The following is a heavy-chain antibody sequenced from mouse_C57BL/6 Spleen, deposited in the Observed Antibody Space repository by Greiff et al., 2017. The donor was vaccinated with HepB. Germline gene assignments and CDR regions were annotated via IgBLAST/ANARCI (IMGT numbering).Heavy chain of an antibody. Sequence: VQLQQPGAELVRPGSSVKLSCKASGYTFTSYWMHWVKQRPLQGLEWIGNIDPSDSETHYNQKFKDKATLTVDKSSSTAYMQLSSLTSEDSAVYYCAREEITTTYYFDYWGQGTTLTVSS. CDR1: GYTFTSYW. CDR2: IDPSDSET. D-gene: IGHD2-4*01. J-gene: IGHJ2*01. CDR3: AREEITTTYYFDY. V-gene: IGHV1-52*01.